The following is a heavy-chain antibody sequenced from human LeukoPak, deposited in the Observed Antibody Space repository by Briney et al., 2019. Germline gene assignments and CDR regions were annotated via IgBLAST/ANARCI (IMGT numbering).Heavy chain of an antibody. J-gene: IGHJ5*02. CDR1: GDSISGYY. V-gene: IGHV4-59*01. Sequence: SETLSLTCTVSGDSISGYYWSWIRQPPGKGLEWIGYIYYSGSTNYNPSLKSRVTISVDTSKNQFSLKLSSVTAADTAVYYCASTRIYYYDSSGYYFWFDPWGQGTLVTVSS. CDR2: IYYSGST. CDR3: ASTRIYYYDSSGYYFWFDP. D-gene: IGHD3-22*01.